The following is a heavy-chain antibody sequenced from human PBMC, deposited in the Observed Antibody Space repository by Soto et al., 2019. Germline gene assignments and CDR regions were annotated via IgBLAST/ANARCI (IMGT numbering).Heavy chain of an antibody. CDR2: IYYSGST. J-gene: IGHJ4*02. CDR1: GGSISSGDYY. CDR3: ARDGDGYNY. V-gene: IGHV4-61*08. D-gene: IGHD5-12*01. Sequence: PSETLSLTCTVSGGSISSGDYYWSWIRQPPGKGLEWIGYIYYSGSTSYNPSLKSRVTISVDTSKNQFSLKLSSVTAADTAVYYCARDGDGYNYWGQGALVTVSS.